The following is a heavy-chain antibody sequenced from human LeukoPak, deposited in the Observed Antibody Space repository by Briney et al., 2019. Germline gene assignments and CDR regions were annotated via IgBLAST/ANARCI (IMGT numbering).Heavy chain of an antibody. V-gene: IGHV3-30*04. Sequence: GGSLRLSCAASGFTFSTYAMHWVRQAPGKGLDWVAVISYDGSNKYYADSVKGRFTISRDNSENTLYLRMNSLRAEDTAVYYCARVRYSGYDFQPSAEYFHHWGQGTLVTVSS. J-gene: IGHJ1*01. CDR2: ISYDGSNK. CDR1: GFTFSTYA. CDR3: ARVRYSGYDFQPSAEYFHH. D-gene: IGHD5-12*01.